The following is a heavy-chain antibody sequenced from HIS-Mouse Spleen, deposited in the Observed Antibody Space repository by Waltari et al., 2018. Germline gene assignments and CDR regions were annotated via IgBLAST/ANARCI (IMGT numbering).Heavy chain of an antibody. CDR1: GFTFSRYA. CDR3: ARVISGSYSLFDY. V-gene: IGHV3-30-3*01. CDR2: ISYDGSNK. J-gene: IGHJ4*02. Sequence: QVQLVESGGGVVQPGRSLRLSCAASGFTFSRYAMHWVRQAPGKGLEWVAVISYDGSNKYYADSVKGRFTISRDNSKNTLYLQMNSLRAEDTAVYYCARVISGSYSLFDYWGQGTLVTVSS. D-gene: IGHD1-26*01.